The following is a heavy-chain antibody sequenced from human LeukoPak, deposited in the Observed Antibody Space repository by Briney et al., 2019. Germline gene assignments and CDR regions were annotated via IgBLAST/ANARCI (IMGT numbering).Heavy chain of an antibody. J-gene: IGHJ4*02. V-gene: IGHV3-13*01. CDR2: IGTVGDT. CDR1: GFTFSRYD. Sequence: GGSLRLSCAASGFTFSRYDMHWVRQPTGKGLEWVSAIGTVGDTYYLDSVKGRFTISRENAKNSLYLQMNSLRAGDTAVYYCVRVELEGGYGPYDYWGQGTLVTVSS. CDR3: VRVELEGGYGPYDY. D-gene: IGHD5-18*01.